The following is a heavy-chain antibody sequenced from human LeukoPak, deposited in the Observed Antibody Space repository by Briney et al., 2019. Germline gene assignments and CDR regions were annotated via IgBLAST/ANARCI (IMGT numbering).Heavy chain of an antibody. CDR1: GFTSSSYA. CDR2: ISYDGSNK. J-gene: IGHJ4*02. CDR3: ARDDYSSSWYYSY. V-gene: IGHV3-30*04. D-gene: IGHD6-13*01. Sequence: GGSLRLSCPASGFTSSSYAMHWVRQAPGKGLEWVAVISYDGSNKYYADSVKGRFTISRDNSKNTLYLQMNSLRAEDTAVYYCARDDYSSSWYYSYWGQGTLVTVSS.